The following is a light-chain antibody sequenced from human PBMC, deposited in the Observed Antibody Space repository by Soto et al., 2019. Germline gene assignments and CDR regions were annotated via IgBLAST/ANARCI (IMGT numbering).Light chain of an antibody. CDR3: AAWDDSLNGYV. J-gene: IGLJ1*01. Sequence: QSALTQPPSASGTPGQRVTISCSGGSSKIGTNAVNWYQQLPGTAPKLLIYNNNQRPSGVPDRFSGSKSGTSASLAISGLQSEDEADYYCAAWDDSLNGYVFGTGTKVTVL. CDR1: SSKIGTNA. V-gene: IGLV1-44*01. CDR2: NNN.